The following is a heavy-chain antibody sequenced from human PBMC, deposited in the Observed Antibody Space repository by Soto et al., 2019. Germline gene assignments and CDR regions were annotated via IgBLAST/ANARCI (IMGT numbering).Heavy chain of an antibody. J-gene: IGHJ1*01. D-gene: IGHD2-21*01. CDR3: AKDPIVGPDHYFNH. V-gene: IGHV3-48*03. Sequence: GGSLRLSCAASGFTFSSYEMNWVRQAPGKGLEWVSYISSSGSTIYYADSVKGRFTISRDNAKNTLYLQMNSLRAEDTAVYYCAKDPIVGPDHYFNHWGQGTLVTVSS. CDR1: GFTFSSYE. CDR2: ISSSGSTI.